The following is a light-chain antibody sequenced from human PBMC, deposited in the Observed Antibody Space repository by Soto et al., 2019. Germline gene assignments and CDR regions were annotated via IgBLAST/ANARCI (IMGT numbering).Light chain of an antibody. CDR1: QSVSSY. CDR2: DAS. V-gene: IGKV3-11*01. CDR3: QQSSNWVT. Sequence: EIVLTQSPATLSLSPGERATVSCRASQSVSSYLAWYQQKPGQAPRLLIYDASNRATGIPARFSGSGSGTDFTLTISSLAAEDFAVYYCQQSSNWVTFGQGTRLEIK. J-gene: IGKJ5*01.